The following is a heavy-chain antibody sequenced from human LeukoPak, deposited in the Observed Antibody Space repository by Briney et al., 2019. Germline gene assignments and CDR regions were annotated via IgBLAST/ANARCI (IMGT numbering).Heavy chain of an antibody. CDR1: GFAFSSFA. Sequence: PGGSLRLSCAASGFAFSSFAMSWVRQAPGKGLDWVSSISGSGGSTYYADSVKGRFTISRDSSKDTLYLQMNSLRAEDTAVYYCAKGVGTNKGGYYFDYWDQGTPVTVSS. D-gene: IGHD1-26*01. V-gene: IGHV3-23*01. CDR2: ISGSGGST. J-gene: IGHJ4*02. CDR3: AKGVGTNKGGYYFDY.